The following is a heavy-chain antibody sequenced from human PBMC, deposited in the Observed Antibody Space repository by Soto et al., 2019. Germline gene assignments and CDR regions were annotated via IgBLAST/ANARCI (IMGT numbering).Heavy chain of an antibody. V-gene: IGHV4-59*01. CDR1: GGSISSYY. Sequence: SETLSLTCTVSGGSISSYYWSWIRQPPGKGLEWIGYIYYSGSTNYNPSLKSRVTISVDTSKNQFSLKLSSVTAADTAVYYCARFLAGYCISTSCPAPYYYYYGMDVWGQGTTVTVSS. D-gene: IGHD2-2*01. CDR2: IYYSGST. J-gene: IGHJ6*02. CDR3: ARFLAGYCISTSCPAPYYYYYGMDV.